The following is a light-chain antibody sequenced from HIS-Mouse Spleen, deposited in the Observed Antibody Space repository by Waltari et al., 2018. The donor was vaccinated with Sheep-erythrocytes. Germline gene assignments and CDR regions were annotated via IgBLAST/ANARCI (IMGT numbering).Light chain of an antibody. CDR1: SSDVGAYTY. V-gene: IGLV2-11*02. CDR3: CSYAGSYNHV. CDR2: DVS. J-gene: IGLJ1*01. Sequence: QSALTQPRSVSGSPGQSVTISCTGTSSDVGAYTYFSWYQQHPGKAPKLMIYDVSKRPSGVPDRFSGSKSGNTASLTISGLQAEDEADYYCCSYAGSYNHVFATGTKVTVL.